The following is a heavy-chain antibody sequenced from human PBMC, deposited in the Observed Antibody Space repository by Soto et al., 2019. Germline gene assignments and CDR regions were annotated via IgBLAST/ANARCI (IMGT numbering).Heavy chain of an antibody. J-gene: IGHJ6*02. CDR1: GYTFTSYG. CDR2: ISAYNGNT. Sequence: ASVKVSCKASGYTFTSYGISWVRQAPGQGLEWMGWISAYNGNTNYAQKLQGRVTMTTDTSTSTAYMELRSLRSDDTAVYYCARDFRDELLWFPTLVDVWGQGTTVTVSS. D-gene: IGHD3-10*01. V-gene: IGHV1-18*01. CDR3: ARDFRDELLWFPTLVDV.